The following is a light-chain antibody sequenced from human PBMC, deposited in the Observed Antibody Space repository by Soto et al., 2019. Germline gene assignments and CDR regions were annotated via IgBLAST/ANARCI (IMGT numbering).Light chain of an antibody. CDR2: DVS. Sequence: QSALTQPPSASGSPGQSVTISCTGTSSDVGAYNYVSWYQQHPGKAPKLLIYDVSRRPSGVPDRFSGSKSGNTASLTVSGLQAEDEAAYYCRSYAGYNHLGVFGGGTKVTVL. V-gene: IGLV2-8*01. J-gene: IGLJ3*02. CDR1: SSDVGAYNY. CDR3: RSYAGYNHLGV.